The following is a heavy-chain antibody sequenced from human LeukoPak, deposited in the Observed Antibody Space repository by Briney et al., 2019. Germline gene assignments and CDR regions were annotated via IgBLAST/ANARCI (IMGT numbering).Heavy chain of an antibody. V-gene: IGHV4-59*01. CDR3: ARDKVGITIFGVVISYGMDV. CDR1: GGSISSYY. CDR2: IYYSGGT. Sequence: PSETLSLTCTVSGGSISSYYWSWIRQPPGKGLEWIGYIYYSGGTNYNPSLKSRVTMSVDTSKNQFSLKLSSVTAADTAVYYCARDKVGITIFGVVISYGMDVWGQGTTVTVSS. D-gene: IGHD3-3*01. J-gene: IGHJ6*02.